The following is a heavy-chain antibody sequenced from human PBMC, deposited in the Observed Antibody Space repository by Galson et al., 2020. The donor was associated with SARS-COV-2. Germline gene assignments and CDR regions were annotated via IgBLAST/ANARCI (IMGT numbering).Heavy chain of an antibody. CDR1: GYSFTSYW. V-gene: IGHV5-51*01. CDR2: IYPGDSAT. Sequence: KIGASLKISCKGSGYSFTSYWNGWVRQMPGEGLELMGIIYPGDSATRYSPSFQGQVTISADKSISTAYLQWSSLKASDTARYYCVGQEWGLYSSSADYGGQGTLVTVSS. D-gene: IGHD6-6*01. J-gene: IGHJ4*02. CDR3: VGQEWGLYSSSADY.